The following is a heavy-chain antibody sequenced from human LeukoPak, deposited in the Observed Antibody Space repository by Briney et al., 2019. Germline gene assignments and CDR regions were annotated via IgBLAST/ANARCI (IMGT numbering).Heavy chain of an antibody. V-gene: IGHV4-39*01. J-gene: IGHJ4*02. CDR2: IYYSGST. D-gene: IGHD4-23*01. CDR3: TRRGTMVVMRPMYY. CDR1: GGSISSSTFH. Sequence: SETLSLTCTVSGGSISSSTFHWGWIRQPPGKGLEWIGSIYYSGSTYYNPSLKSRVTISVDTSKNQFSLKLSSVTAADTAVYYCTRRGTMVVMRPMYYWGQGTLVTVSS.